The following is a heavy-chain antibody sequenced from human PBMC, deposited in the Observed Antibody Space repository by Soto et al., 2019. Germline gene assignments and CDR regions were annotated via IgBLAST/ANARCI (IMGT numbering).Heavy chain of an antibody. D-gene: IGHD3-3*01. CDR1: GGSISGYY. V-gene: IGHV4-4*07. CDR2: IYSSGTT. CDR3: ARGQRFSDWFDP. Sequence: KTSETLSLTCTVPGGSISGYYWTWIRQAAGKGLEWIGRIYSSGTTKYNPSLKSRVTMSLDTSKNQFSLRLSSVTATDTAVYYCARGQRFSDWFDPWGPGXLVTVSS. J-gene: IGHJ5*02.